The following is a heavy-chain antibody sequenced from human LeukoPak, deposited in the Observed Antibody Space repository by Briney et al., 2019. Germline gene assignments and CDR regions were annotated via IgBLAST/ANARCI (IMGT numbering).Heavy chain of an antibody. Sequence: NPSETLSLTCAVYGGSFSGYYWSWIRQPPGKGLEWIGEINHSGSTNYNPSLKSRVTISVDTSKNQFSLKLSSVTATDTAVYYCARGPRVVVVPRHWFDPWGQGTLVTVSS. V-gene: IGHV4-34*01. CDR1: GGSFSGYY. CDR3: ARGPRVVVVPRHWFDP. D-gene: IGHD2-15*01. J-gene: IGHJ5*02. CDR2: INHSGST.